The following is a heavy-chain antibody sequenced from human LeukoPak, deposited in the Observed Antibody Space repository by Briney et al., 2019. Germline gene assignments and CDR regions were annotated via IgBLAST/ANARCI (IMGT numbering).Heavy chain of an antibody. D-gene: IGHD3-10*01. V-gene: IGHV6-1*01. Sequence: SQTLSHTCAISGDSVSNNSVAWNWIRHSPSRGLEWLGRTYYRSKWYNDYAVSVKSRITINPETAKNQFSLQLNSVTPEDTTVYYCARDMDYYGSGNYYNSRWFDPWGQGTLVTVSS. J-gene: IGHJ5*02. CDR1: GDSVSNNSVA. CDR2: TYYRSKWYN. CDR3: ARDMDYYGSGNYYNSRWFDP.